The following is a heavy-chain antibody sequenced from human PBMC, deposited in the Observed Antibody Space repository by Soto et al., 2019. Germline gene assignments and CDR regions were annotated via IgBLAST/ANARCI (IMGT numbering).Heavy chain of an antibody. D-gene: IGHD5-12*01. CDR2: ISYDGSNK. J-gene: IGHJ4*02. V-gene: IGHV3-30*18. CDR1: GFTFSSYG. Sequence: QVQLVESGGGVVQPGRSLRLSCAASGFTFSSYGMHWVRQAPGKGLEWVAVISYDGSNKYYADSVKGRFTISRDNSKNTLYLQMNSLRAEDTAVYYCAKGDRDGYPGAYWGQGTLVTVSS. CDR3: AKGDRDGYPGAY.